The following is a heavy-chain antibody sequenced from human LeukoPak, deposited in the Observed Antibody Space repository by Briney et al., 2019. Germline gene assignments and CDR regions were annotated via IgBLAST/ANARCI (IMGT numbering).Heavy chain of an antibody. D-gene: IGHD3-22*01. CDR2: INPNSGGT. CDR1: GYTFTGYY. V-gene: IGHV1-2*02. CDR3: ARDYYYDSSGYYRY. Sequence: ASVKVSCKASGYTFTGYYMHWVRQAPGQGLEWMGWINPNSGGTNYAQRFQGRVTMTRDTSISTAYMELSRLRSDDTAVYYCARDYYYDSSGYYRYWGQGTLVTVSS. J-gene: IGHJ4*02.